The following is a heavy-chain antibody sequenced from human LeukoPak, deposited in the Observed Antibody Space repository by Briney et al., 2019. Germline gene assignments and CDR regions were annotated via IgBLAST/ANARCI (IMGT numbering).Heavy chain of an antibody. D-gene: IGHD3-16*02. CDR3: ARVRLGELSVDY. V-gene: IGHV1-2*02. CDR1: GYTFTSNY. Sequence: ASVKVSCKAFGYTFTSNYMHWVRQAPGQGLEWMGWINPNSGGTNYAQKFQGRVTMTRDTSISTAYMELSRLRSDDTAVYYCARVRLGELSVDYWGQGTLVTVSS. J-gene: IGHJ4*02. CDR2: INPNSGGT.